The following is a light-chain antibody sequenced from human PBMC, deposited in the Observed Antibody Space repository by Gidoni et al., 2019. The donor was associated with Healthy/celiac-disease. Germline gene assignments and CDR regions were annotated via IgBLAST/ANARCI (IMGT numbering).Light chain of an antibody. CDR3: CSYAGSYTYVV. V-gene: IGLV2-11*01. Sequence: QSDLTQPRSVSGSPGQSVTSSCTGTSSAVGGYDYVSWCQPHPGKAPKLIIYDVTKRPSGVPGRFSGSKSGNTASLTISGLQTEDEAYYYCCSYAGSYTYVVFGGGTKLTVL. CDR2: DVT. CDR1: SSAVGGYDY. J-gene: IGLJ2*01.